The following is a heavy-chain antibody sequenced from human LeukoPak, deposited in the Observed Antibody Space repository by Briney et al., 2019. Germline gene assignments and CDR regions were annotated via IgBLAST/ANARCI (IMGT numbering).Heavy chain of an antibody. D-gene: IGHD6-6*01. J-gene: IGHJ4*02. CDR2: ISGSGGST. V-gene: IGHV3-23*01. Sequence: GGSLRLSCAASGFTFSSYAMSWVRQAPGKGLEWVSAISGSGGSTYYADSVKGWFTISRDNSKNTLYLQMNSLRAEDTAVYYCARDEYSSSSEDYWGQGTLVTVSS. CDR1: GFTFSSYA. CDR3: ARDEYSSSSEDY.